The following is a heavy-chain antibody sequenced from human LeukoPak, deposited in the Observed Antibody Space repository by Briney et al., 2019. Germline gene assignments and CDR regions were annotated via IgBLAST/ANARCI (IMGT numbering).Heavy chain of an antibody. J-gene: IGHJ4*02. V-gene: IGHV3-21*01. CDR1: GFTFSSYS. Sequence: PGGSLRLSCAASGFTFSSYSMNWVRQATGKGLEWVSSISSSSSYIYYAGSVKGRFTISRDNAKNSLYLQMNSLRAEDTAVYYCARDPTGNHALFFDYWGQGTLVTVSS. D-gene: IGHD1-14*01. CDR3: ARDPTGNHALFFDY. CDR2: ISSSSSYI.